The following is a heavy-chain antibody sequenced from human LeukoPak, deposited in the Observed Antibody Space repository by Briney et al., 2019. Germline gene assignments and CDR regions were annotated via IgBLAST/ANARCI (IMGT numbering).Heavy chain of an antibody. Sequence: ASVKVSCKASGYTFTDYYMYWVRQAPGQGLEWMGWINPNSGGTNYVQKFQGWVTMTRDTSISTAYMELSRLRSDDTAVYYCARDRRSHYYGSGSYYPDVFDIWGQGTMVTVSS. V-gene: IGHV1-2*04. J-gene: IGHJ3*02. CDR3: ARDRRSHYYGSGSYYPDVFDI. CDR1: GYTFTDYY. CDR2: INPNSGGT. D-gene: IGHD3-10*01.